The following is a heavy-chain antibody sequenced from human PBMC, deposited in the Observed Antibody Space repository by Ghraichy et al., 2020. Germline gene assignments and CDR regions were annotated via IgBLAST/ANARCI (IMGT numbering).Heavy chain of an antibody. CDR1: GGSISSYY. Sequence: SETLSLTCTVSGGSISSYYWSWIRQPPGKGLEWIGYIYYSGSTNYNPSLKSRVTISVDTSKNQFSLKLSSVTAADTAVYYCARESLLYYYDSSGLETVTYYFDYGGQGTLVTVSS. J-gene: IGHJ4*02. D-gene: IGHD3-22*01. V-gene: IGHV4-59*01. CDR3: ARESLLYYYDSSGLETVTYYFDY. CDR2: IYYSGST.